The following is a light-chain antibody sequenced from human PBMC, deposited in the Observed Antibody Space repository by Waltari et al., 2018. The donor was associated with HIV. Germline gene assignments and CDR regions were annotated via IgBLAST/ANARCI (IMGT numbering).Light chain of an antibody. V-gene: IGKV2-28*01. CDR2: LGS. CDR1: QSLLPSNGYNY. J-gene: IGKJ1*01. CDR3: MQALQTLRT. Sequence: VMTPSPPPPPVTPGESASTSCTSRQSLLPSNGYNYLDWYLQKPRQPPQLLIFLGSHRASGGPDRFRGSGAGTDFTLNISGVEAEDVGVYYCMQALQTLRTFGQGTKVEIK.